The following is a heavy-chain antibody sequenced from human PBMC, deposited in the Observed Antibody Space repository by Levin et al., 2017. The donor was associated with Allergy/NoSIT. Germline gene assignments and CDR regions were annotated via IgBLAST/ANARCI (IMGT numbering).Heavy chain of an antibody. CDR3: ATDRYGDYVFDY. CDR2: ISYDGSNK. D-gene: IGHD4-17*01. J-gene: IGHJ4*02. Sequence: QTGGSLRLSCAASEFTFSSYAMHWVRQAPGKGLEWVTFISYDGSNKYYADSVKGRFTISRDNSKNTLYLQMSTLRAEDTAIYYCATDRYGDYVFDYWGQGTLVTVSS. V-gene: IGHV3-30*04. CDR1: EFTFSSYA.